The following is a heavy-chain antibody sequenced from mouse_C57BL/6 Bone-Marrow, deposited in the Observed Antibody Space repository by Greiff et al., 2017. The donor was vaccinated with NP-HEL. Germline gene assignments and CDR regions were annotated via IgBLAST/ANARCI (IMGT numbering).Heavy chain of an antibody. CDR1: GFTFSDYY. D-gene: IGHD2-12*01. CDR2: ICNGGGST. V-gene: IGHV5-12*01. CDR3: ARHEDDGFAY. J-gene: IGHJ3*01. Sequence: EVQLVESGGGLVQPGGSLKLSCAASGFTFSDYYMYWVRQTPEKRLEWVAYICNGGGSTYYPDTVKGRFTISRDKAKNPLYLQRSRLKSEDTAMYYCARHEDDGFAYWGQGTLVTVSA.